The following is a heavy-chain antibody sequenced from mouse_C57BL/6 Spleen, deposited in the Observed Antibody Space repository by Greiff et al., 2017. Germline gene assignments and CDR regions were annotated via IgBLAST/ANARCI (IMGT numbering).Heavy chain of an antibody. CDR3: ARGLGTTGYFDD. V-gene: IGHV1-26*01. CDR1: GYTFTDYY. CDR2: INPNNGGT. J-gene: IGHJ2*01. Sequence: EVQLQQSGPELVKPGASVKISCKASGYTFTDYYMNWVKQSHGKSLEWIGDINPNNGGTSYNQKFKGKATLTVDKSSSTAYMELRSLTSEDSAVYYCARGLGTTGYFDDWGQGTTLTVSS. D-gene: IGHD1-1*01.